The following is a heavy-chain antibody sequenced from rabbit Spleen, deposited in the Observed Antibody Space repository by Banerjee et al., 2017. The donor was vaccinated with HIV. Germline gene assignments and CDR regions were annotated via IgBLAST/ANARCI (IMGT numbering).Heavy chain of an antibody. Sequence: QEQLEESGGDLVKPEGSLTLTCTASGFSFSSSGWICWVRQAPGKGLEWIGYIDPVFGSAYYASWVNGRFSISRENTQNTVSLQLNSLTAADTATYFCARDAGTSFSTYGMDLWAQGPSSPS. CDR3: ARDAGTSFSTYGMDL. D-gene: IGHD8-1*01. CDR1: GFSFSSSGW. J-gene: IGHJ6*01. V-gene: IGHV1S45*01. CDR2: IDPVFGSA.